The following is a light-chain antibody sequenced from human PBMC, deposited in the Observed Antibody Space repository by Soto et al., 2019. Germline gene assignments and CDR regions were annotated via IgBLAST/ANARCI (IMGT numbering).Light chain of an antibody. CDR1: SSNIGINA. V-gene: IGLV1-36*01. CDR3: VVWDDTLNGPV. J-gene: IGLJ3*02. CDR2: YDD. Sequence: QSVLTQPPSVSAAPRQRVTISRSGSSSNIGINAVNWYQQLPGKTPKLLIYYDDLLPSGVSDRFSASKSGASASLAISGLRSEDEGDYFCVVWDDTLNGPVFGGGTKLTVL.